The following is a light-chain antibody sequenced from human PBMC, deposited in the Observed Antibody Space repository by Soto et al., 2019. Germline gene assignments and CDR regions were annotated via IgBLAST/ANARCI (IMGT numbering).Light chain of an antibody. V-gene: IGKV1-39*01. CDR2: ALS. CDR3: QQSYSTLLT. CDR1: QPISTS. Sequence: DIQVTQSPSSLSASIGDRVIITCRASQPISTSLHWFQQKPGKAPKLLIYALSNLQSGVPSRFSGSGTGTEFTLIISSLQPEDVGNYFCQQSYSTLLTFGGGTKVQI. J-gene: IGKJ4*01.